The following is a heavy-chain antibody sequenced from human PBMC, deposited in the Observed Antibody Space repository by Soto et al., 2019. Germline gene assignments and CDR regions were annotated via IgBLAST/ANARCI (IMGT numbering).Heavy chain of an antibody. V-gene: IGHV3-23*01. CDR3: GPQILWFGELPNFDY. J-gene: IGHJ4*02. Sequence: HPGGSLRLSCEASAFTFSNQAMSWVRQAPGKGLEWVSTISGNGGSTYYADSVKGRFTISRDNSKNTLYLQMNSLRDEDTAVYYCGPQILWFGELPNFDYWGQGTLVTVSS. D-gene: IGHD3-10*01. CDR1: AFTFSNQA. CDR2: ISGNGGST.